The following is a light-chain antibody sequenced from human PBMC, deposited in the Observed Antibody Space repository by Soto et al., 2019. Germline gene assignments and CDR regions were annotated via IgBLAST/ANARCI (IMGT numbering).Light chain of an antibody. CDR3: CSYAGSYTFV. V-gene: IGLV2-11*01. CDR1: SSDVGGYNY. CDR2: DVS. Sequence: QSVLTQPRSVSGSPGQSGTISCTGTSSDVGGYNYDSWYQQHPGKAPKLMIYDVSKRPSGVPDRFSGSKSGNTASLTISGLQAEDEADYYCCSYAGSYTFVFGTGTKVTVL. J-gene: IGLJ1*01.